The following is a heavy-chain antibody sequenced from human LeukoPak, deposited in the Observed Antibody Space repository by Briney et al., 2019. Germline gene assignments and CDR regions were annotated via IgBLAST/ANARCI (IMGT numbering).Heavy chain of an antibody. CDR3: ARGLTGTMVRFSNYFYMDV. CDR2: INYLGTT. J-gene: IGHJ6*03. V-gene: IGHV4-34*01. CDR1: GGSFSGYY. D-gene: IGHD1-1*01. Sequence: PSETLSLTCGVHGGSFSGYYWTWIRQAPGKGLELIGEINYLGTTSYNPSFKSRVTLSVDTSKNQFSLRLRSVTAADTAVYYCARGLTGTMVRFSNYFYMDVWGNGTTVSVSS.